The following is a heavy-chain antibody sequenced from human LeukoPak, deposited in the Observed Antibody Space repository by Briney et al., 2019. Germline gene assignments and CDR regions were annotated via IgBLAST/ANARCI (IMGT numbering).Heavy chain of an antibody. D-gene: IGHD1-7*01. Sequence: PGGSLRLSCAASGFTFSDYYMTWIRQAPGKGLEWVSYISRDGSSIFYADSVKGQFTISRDNAKNSLYLQMYSLRAEDTAVYYCARVNFWACDIWGQGTMVIVSS. CDR2: ISRDGSSI. V-gene: IGHV3-11*01. CDR1: GFTFSDYY. CDR3: ARVNFWACDI. J-gene: IGHJ3*02.